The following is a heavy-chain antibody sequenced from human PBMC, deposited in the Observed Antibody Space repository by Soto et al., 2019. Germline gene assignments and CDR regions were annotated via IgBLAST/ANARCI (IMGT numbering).Heavy chain of an antibody. J-gene: IGHJ4*02. CDR2: IYNDGRV. CDR3: AVDSYMAY. CDR1: GFTVRSRY. V-gene: IGHV3-66*01. Sequence: GGSLRLSCAASGFTVRSRYMSWVRQAPGKGLEWVSVIYNDGRVYYADSVKGRFTISRDDSKNTLLLQMSSLRVEDTAVYYCAVDSYMAYWGQGTLVTVSS.